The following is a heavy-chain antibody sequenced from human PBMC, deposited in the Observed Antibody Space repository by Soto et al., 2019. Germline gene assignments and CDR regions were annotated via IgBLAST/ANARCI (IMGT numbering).Heavy chain of an antibody. Sequence: GGSLRLSCAASGFTFDDYAMHWVRQAPGKGLEWVSGISWNSGSIGYADSVKGRFTISRDNSKNSLYLQMNSLRAEDTALYYCAKTWGGYDLAGGNWFDPWGQGTLVTVSS. CDR3: AKTWGGYDLAGGNWFDP. J-gene: IGHJ5*02. D-gene: IGHD5-12*01. V-gene: IGHV3-9*01. CDR1: GFTFDDYA. CDR2: ISWNSGSI.